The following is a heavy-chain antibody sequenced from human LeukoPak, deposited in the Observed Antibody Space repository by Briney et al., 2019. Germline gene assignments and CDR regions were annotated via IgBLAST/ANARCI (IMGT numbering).Heavy chain of an antibody. CDR2: INPNSGGT. V-gene: IGHV1-2*02. Sequence: ASVKVSCKASGYTFTGYYMHWVRQAPGQGLEWMGWINPNSGGTNYAQKFRGRVTMTRDTSISTAYMELSRLRSDDTAVYYCARVTMDCSGGSCNFQSGIDPWGQGTLVTVSS. D-gene: IGHD2-15*01. CDR3: ARVTMDCSGGSCNFQSGIDP. CDR1: GYTFTGYY. J-gene: IGHJ5*02.